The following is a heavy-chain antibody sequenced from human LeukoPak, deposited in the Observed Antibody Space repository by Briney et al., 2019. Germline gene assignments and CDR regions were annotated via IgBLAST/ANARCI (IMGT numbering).Heavy chain of an antibody. D-gene: IGHD3-9*01. J-gene: IGHJ4*02. V-gene: IGHV3-49*04. CDR1: GFTCGDYA. CDR2: IRSKAYGWTT. CDR3: TRDGGLRYFDWLLYHY. Sequence: GGSLRLPCTASGFTCGDYAMSWVRQAPGKGLEWVGFIRSKAYGWTTEYAASVKGRFTISRDDSKSIAYLQMNSLKTEDTAVYYCTRDGGLRYFDWLLYHYWGQGTLVTVSS.